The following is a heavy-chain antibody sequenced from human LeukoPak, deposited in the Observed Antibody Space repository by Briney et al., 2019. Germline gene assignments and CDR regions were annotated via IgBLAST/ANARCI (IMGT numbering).Heavy chain of an antibody. CDR2: IKQDGSEK. CDR1: GFTFSSYW. Sequence: GGSLRLSCAASGFTFSSYWMCWVRQAPGKGLEWVANIKQDGSEKYYVDSVKGRFTISRDNAKNSLYLQMNSLRAEDTAVYYCARDSSSWYLYDYYYYGMDVWGQGTTVTVSS. D-gene: IGHD6-13*01. J-gene: IGHJ6*02. V-gene: IGHV3-7*03. CDR3: ARDSSSWYLYDYYYYGMDV.